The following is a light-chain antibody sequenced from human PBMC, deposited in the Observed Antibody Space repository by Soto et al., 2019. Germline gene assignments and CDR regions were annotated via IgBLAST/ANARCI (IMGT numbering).Light chain of an antibody. CDR3: SSYTSKSSLI. Sequence: QSALTQPASVSGSPGQSITISCAGTMRDVGAYNLVSWYQQHPGRAPQLIIYEVRNRPAGISFRFSGSKSGNTASLTISGLQAEDEADYYCSSYTSKSSLIFGGGTKVTVL. CDR2: EVR. CDR1: MRDVGAYNL. V-gene: IGLV2-14*01. J-gene: IGLJ2*01.